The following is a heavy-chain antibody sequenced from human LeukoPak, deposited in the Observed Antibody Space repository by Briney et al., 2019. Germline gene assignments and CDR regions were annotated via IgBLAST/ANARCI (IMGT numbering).Heavy chain of an antibody. D-gene: IGHD3-22*01. CDR2: IYYSGST. CDR1: GGSISSYY. CDR3: AREVTMIVVAAWYFDY. Sequence: SETLSLTCTVSGGSISSYYWSWIRQPPGKGLEWIGYIYYSGSTNYNPSLKSRVTISVDTSKNQFSLKLSSVTAADTAVYYCAREVTMIVVAAWYFDYWGQGTLVTVSS. J-gene: IGHJ4*02. V-gene: IGHV4-59*12.